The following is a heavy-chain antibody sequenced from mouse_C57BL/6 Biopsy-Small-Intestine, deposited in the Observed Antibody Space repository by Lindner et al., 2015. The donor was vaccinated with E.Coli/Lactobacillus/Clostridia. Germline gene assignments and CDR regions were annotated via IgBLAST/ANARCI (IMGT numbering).Heavy chain of an antibody. Sequence: VQLQESGDCAGKAWGFSEDVLQDFWLHIYQLLDALGKRRPGQGLEWIGAIYPGDTDTTYNQKFKGKAKLTAVTSASTAYMELSSLTSEDSAVYYCTTETVQTTGAMDYWGQGTSVTVSS. J-gene: IGHJ4*01. CDR2: IYPGDTDT. D-gene: IGHD3-2*02. CDR3: TTETVQTTGAMDY. V-gene: IGHV1-5*01. CDR1: LHIYQLL.